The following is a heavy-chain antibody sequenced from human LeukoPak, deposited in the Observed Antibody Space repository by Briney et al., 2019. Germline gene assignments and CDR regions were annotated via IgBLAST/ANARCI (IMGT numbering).Heavy chain of an antibody. D-gene: IGHD4-17*01. CDR1: GGSVSSYY. CDR3: AREDPVYDGDYY. Sequence: SETLSLTCTVSGGSVSSYYWGWIRQPPGKGLEWIGSIYHSGSTYYNPSLKSRVTISVDTSRNQFSLKLSSVTAADTAMYYCAREDPVYDGDYYWGQGTLVTVSS. J-gene: IGHJ4*02. CDR2: IYHSGST. V-gene: IGHV4-38-2*02.